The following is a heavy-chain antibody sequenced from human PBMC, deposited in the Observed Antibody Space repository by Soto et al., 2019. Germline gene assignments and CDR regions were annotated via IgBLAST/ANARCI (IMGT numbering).Heavy chain of an antibody. CDR1: GFTVSDTY. V-gene: IGHV3-53*02. CDR2: IYSGSAT. CDR3: ARGKSGWLTFDY. D-gene: IGHD6-19*01. J-gene: IGHJ4*02. Sequence: EVRLVETGGGLIQPGGSLRLSCAASGFTVSDTYMNWVRQAPGKGLEWVSVIYSGSATYYADPVKGRFTLSRDNSKNTVFLQMSSLRVDDTAVYYCARGKSGWLTFDYWGQGILVTVSS.